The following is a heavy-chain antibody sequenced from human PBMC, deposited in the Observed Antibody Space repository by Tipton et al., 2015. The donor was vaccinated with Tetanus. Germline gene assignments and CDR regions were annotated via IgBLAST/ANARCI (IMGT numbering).Heavy chain of an antibody. J-gene: IGHJ5*02. CDR3: ARGSPGWFDP. CDR1: GGSFSGYY. Sequence: LRLSCAVYGGSFSGYYWSWIRQPPGKGLEWIGEINHSGSTNYNPSLKSRVTISVDTSKNQFSLKLSSVTAADTAVYYCARGSPGWFDPWGQGTLVTVSS. CDR2: INHSGST. V-gene: IGHV4-34*01. D-gene: IGHD3-10*01.